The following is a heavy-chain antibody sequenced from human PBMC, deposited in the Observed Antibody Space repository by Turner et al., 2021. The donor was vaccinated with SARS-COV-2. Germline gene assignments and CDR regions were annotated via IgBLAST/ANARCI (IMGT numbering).Heavy chain of an antibody. D-gene: IGHD3-3*01. CDR3: AREDEVRFLEWLPPFDY. V-gene: IGHV3-33*01. J-gene: IGHJ4*02. CDR2: IWYDGSNK. CDR1: GFTFSSCG. Sequence: QVQLVESGGGVVQPGRSLRLSCAASGFTFSSCGMHWVRQAPGKGLEWVAVIWYDGSNKYYADSVKGRFTISRDNSKNTLYLQMNSLRAEDTAVYYCAREDEVRFLEWLPPFDYWGQGTLVTVSS.